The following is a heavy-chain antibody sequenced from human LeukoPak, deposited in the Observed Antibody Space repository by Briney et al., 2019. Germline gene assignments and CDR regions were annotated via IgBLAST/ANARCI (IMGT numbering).Heavy chain of an antibody. D-gene: IGHD6-25*01. V-gene: IGHV3-23*01. CDR1: GFTLENYG. CDR2: ISGSGGST. J-gene: IGHJ4*02. Sequence: GGSLRLSCAASGFTLENYGMSWVRQAPGKGLEWVSGISGSGGSTYYAASVKGRFTISRDNSKNTLSLQMTSLRAEDTAMYYCAKIAAGGPAYYFDSWGQGILVTVSS. CDR3: AKIAAGGPAYYFDS.